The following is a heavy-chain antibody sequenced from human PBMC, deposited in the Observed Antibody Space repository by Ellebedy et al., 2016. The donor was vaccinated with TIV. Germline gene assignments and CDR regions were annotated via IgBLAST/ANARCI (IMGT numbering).Heavy chain of an antibody. CDR3: ARTLGYCSSTSCYESYYYYYGMDV. J-gene: IGHJ6*02. Sequence: AASVKVSCKASGGTFSSYAISWVRQAPGQGLEWMGGIIPIFGTANYAQKFQGRVTITADESTSTAYMELSSLRSEDTAVYYCARTLGYCSSTSCYESYYYYYGMDVWGQGTTVTVSS. CDR1: GGTFSSYA. V-gene: IGHV1-69*13. D-gene: IGHD2-2*03. CDR2: IIPIFGTA.